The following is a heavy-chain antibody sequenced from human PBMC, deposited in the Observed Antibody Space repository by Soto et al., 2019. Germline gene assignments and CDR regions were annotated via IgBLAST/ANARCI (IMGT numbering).Heavy chain of an antibody. J-gene: IGHJ4*02. D-gene: IGHD3-10*01. V-gene: IGHV3-11*01. CDR3: ARVPDITMVRGVGGYFDY. CDR1: GFTFSDYY. CDR2: ISSSGSTI. Sequence: GGSLRLSCAASGFTFSDYYMSWIRQAPGKGLEWVSYISSSGSTIYYADSVKGRFTISRDNAKNSLYLQMNSLRAEDTAVYYCARVPDITMVRGVGGYFDYWGQGTLVTVSS.